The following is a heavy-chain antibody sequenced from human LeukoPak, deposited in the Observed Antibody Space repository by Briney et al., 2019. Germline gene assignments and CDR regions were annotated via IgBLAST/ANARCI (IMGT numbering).Heavy chain of an antibody. CDR1: GGSISSGGYY. CDR2: IYYSGST. J-gene: IGHJ1*01. D-gene: IGHD3-22*01. Sequence: PSETLSLTCTVSGGSISSGGYYWSWIRQHPGKGLEWIGYIYYSGSTYYNPSLKSRVTISVDTSKNQFSLKLSSVTAADTAVYYCARTTDSSGFSSFQYWGQGTLVTVSS. CDR3: ARTTDSSGFSSFQY. V-gene: IGHV4-31*03.